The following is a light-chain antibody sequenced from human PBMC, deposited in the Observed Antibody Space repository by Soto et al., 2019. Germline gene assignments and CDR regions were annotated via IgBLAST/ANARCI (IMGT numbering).Light chain of an antibody. CDR3: QQYYSIPWA. V-gene: IGKV4-1*01. Sequence: IVVTQSPDSPAVSLGERATINCKSSQSVLYSSNNKNYLAWYQQKPGQPPKLLIYWASTRESGVPDRFSGSGSGTDFTLTISSLQAEDVAVYYCQQYYSIPWAFGQGTKVEVK. J-gene: IGKJ1*01. CDR1: QSVLYSSNNKNY. CDR2: WAS.